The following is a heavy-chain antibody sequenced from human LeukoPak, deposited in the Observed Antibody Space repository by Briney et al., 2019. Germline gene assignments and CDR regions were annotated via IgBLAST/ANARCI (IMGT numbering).Heavy chain of an antibody. D-gene: IGHD2/OR15-2a*01. CDR2: IKSDGSNT. V-gene: IGHV3-74*01. J-gene: IGHJ6*02. CDR3: ARGNYYGMDV. CDR1: GFTFSSYW. Sequence: TGGSLRLSCAASGFTFSSYWMHWVRQAPGKGLVWVSHIKSDGSNTNYAGSVKGRFTISRDNAKNTLYLQMNSLRAEDTAVYYCARGNYYGMDVWGQGTTVTVSS.